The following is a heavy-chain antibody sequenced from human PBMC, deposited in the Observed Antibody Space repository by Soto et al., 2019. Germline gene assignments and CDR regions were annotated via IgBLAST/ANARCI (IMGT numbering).Heavy chain of an antibody. CDR3: AKVESKRGYSGYGGAFDI. J-gene: IGHJ3*02. CDR2: ISGSGGST. Sequence: EVQLLESGGGLVQPGGSLGLSCAASGFTFSSYAMSWVRQAPGKGLEWVSAISGSGGSTYYADSVKGRFTISRDNSKNTLYLQMNSLRAEDTAVYYCAKVESKRGYSGYGGAFDIWGQGTMVTVSS. V-gene: IGHV3-23*01. CDR1: GFTFSSYA. D-gene: IGHD5-12*01.